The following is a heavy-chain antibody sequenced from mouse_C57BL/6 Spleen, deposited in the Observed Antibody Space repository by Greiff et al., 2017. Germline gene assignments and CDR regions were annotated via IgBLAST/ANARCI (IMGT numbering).Heavy chain of an antibody. CDR2: INPSNGGT. V-gene: IGHV1-53*01. CDR3: ARRSGYDNYAMDY. D-gene: IGHD2-2*01. Sequence: QVHVKQPGTELVKPGASVKLSCKASGYTFTSYWMHWVKQRPGQGLEWIGNINPSNGGTNYNEKFKSKATLTVDKSSSTAYMQLSSLTSEDSAVYYCARRSGYDNYAMDYWGQGTSVTVSS. CDR1: GYTFTSYW. J-gene: IGHJ4*01.